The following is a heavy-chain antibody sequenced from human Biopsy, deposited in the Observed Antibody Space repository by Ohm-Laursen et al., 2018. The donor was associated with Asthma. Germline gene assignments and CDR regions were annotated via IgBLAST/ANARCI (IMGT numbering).Heavy chain of an antibody. CDR1: GFTVSTNG. J-gene: IGHJ4*02. V-gene: IGHV3-53*01. Sequence: SLRLSCAAPGFTVSTNGMSWVRQPPGKGLEWVSVIYSGGGTYYADSVQGRVTISRDNSKNTLSLQMNSLRAEDTAVYYCAKDERLYYGSDSKYMQPVPLGDWGQGTLVIVSA. CDR3: AKDERLYYGSDSKYMQPVPLGD. CDR2: IYSGGGT. D-gene: IGHD3-10*01.